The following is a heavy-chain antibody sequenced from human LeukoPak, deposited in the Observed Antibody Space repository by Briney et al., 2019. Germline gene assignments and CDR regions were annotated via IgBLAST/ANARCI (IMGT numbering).Heavy chain of an antibody. CDR1: GFTFDDYA. CDR3: AKEGDTAMVT. D-gene: IGHD5-18*01. J-gene: IGHJ4*02. CDR2: ISWNSGSI. Sequence: GGSLRLSCAASGFTFDDYAMHWVRQAPGKGLEWVSGISWNSGSIGYADSVKGRFTISRDNAKNSLYLQMNSLRAKDTALYYCAKEGDTAMVTWGQGTLVTVSS. V-gene: IGHV3-9*01.